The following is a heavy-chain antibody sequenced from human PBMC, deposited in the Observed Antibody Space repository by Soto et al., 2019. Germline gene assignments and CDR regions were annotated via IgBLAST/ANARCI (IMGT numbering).Heavy chain of an antibody. CDR2: IKEDGSDK. V-gene: IGHV3-7*04. CDR3: VKDGGKPKDYFDD. Sequence: GGSLRLSCAASGFTFSQHWMSWVRQAPGKGLEWVANIKEDGSDKYYVDSVKGRFTISRDNAKNSLYLQLSSLRAEDTAEHWCVKDGGKPKDYFDDGAKGPMFTVSS. CDR1: GFTFSQHW. J-gene: IGHJ4*02. D-gene: IGHD3-16*01.